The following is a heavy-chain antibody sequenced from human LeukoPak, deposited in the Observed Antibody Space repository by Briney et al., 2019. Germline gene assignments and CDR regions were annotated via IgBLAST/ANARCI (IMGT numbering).Heavy chain of an antibody. J-gene: IGHJ4*02. V-gene: IGHV4-34*01. CDR1: GGSFSGYY. CDR2: INHSGST. D-gene: IGHD6-13*01. Sequence: PSETLSLTCAVYGGSFSGYYWSWIRQPPGKGLEWIGEINHSGSTNYNPSLKSRVTISVDTSKNQFSLKLSSVTAADTAVYYCARAPGQQMVLDYWGQGTLVTVSS. CDR3: ARAPGQQMVLDY.